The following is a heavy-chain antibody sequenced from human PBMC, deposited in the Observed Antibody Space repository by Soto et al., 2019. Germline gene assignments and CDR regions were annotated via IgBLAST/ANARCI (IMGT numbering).Heavy chain of an antibody. CDR1: GYSFTSYW. J-gene: IGHJ5*02. D-gene: IGHD1-26*01. Sequence: GESLKISCKGSGYSFTSYWISCVRQMPGKGLEWMGRIDPSDSYTNYSPSFQGHVTISAEKSISTAYLQWSSLKASDTAMYYCARHISWDSDVFDPWGQGTLVTVSS. CDR2: IDPSDSYT. V-gene: IGHV5-10-1*01. CDR3: ARHISWDSDVFDP.